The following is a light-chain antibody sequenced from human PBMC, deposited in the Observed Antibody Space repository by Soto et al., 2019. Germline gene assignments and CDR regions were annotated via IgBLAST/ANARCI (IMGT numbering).Light chain of an antibody. J-gene: IGLJ1*01. Sequence: QSGLTQPASVSGSPGHSITLSCTGTSSDVGAYNYVSWFQQHPGKAPTLIISEVSNRPSGVSNRFSGSKSGNAASLTISGLQAEDEADYFCFSFTTDWTHVFGTGTKV. CDR2: EVS. V-gene: IGLV2-14*01. CDR3: FSFTTDWTHV. CDR1: SSDVGAYNY.